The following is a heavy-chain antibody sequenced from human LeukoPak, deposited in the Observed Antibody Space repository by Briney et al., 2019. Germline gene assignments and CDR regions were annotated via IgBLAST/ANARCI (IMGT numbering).Heavy chain of an antibody. CDR3: ARFTYYDFWSGYSNQGFDY. Sequence: SETLSLTCSVSGGSISSVNYYWSWIRQPPGKGLEWIGYIYYSGSTNYNPSLKSRVTISVDTSKNQFSLKLSSVTAADTAVYYCARFTYYDFWSGYSNQGFDYWGQGTLVTVSS. CDR1: GGSISSVNYY. D-gene: IGHD3-3*01. CDR2: IYYSGST. V-gene: IGHV4-61*01. J-gene: IGHJ4*02.